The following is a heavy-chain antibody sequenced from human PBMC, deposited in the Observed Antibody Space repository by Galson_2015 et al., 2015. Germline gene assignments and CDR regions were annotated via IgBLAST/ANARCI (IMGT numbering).Heavy chain of an antibody. CDR2: MNPNSGNT. J-gene: IGHJ4*02. D-gene: IGHD3-22*01. V-gene: IGHV1-8*01. CDR1: SYD. Sequence: SYDINWVRQATGQGLEWMGWMNPNSGNTGYAQKFQGRVTMTRNTSISTAYMELSSLRSEDTAVYYCARGDSTLSDYWGQGTLVTVAS. CDR3: ARGDSTLSDY.